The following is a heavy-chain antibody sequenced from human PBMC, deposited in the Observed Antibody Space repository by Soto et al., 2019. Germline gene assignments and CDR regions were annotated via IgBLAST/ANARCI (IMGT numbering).Heavy chain of an antibody. Sequence: QVQLVESGGGVVQPGRSLRLSCAASGFTFSSYGMHWVRQAPGKGLQWVAVISYDGSNKSYADSVKGRFTISRAKSKNTLYMQMNRLRAEDTAVYYCVGGYDFGDYWGQGTLVTVSS. CDR3: VGGYDFGDY. J-gene: IGHJ4*02. CDR2: ISYDGSNK. D-gene: IGHD3-22*01. CDR1: GFTFSSYG. V-gene: IGHV3-30*03.